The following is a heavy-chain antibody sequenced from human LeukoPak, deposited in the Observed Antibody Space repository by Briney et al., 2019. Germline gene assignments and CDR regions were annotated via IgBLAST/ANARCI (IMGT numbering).Heavy chain of an antibody. V-gene: IGHV4-61*02. CDR1: GGSISSGSYY. J-gene: IGHJ6*03. CDR3: ARLTAYYYMDV. CDR2: IYTSGST. Sequence: SQTLSLTCTVSGGSISSGSYYWSWIRQPAGKGLEWIGRIYTSGSTNYNPSLKSRVTISVDTSKSQFSLKLSSVTAADTAVYYCARLTAYYYMDVWGKGTTVTVSS. D-gene: IGHD5-18*01.